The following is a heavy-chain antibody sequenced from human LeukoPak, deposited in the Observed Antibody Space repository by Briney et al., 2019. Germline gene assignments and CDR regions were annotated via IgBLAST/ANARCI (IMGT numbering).Heavy chain of an antibody. J-gene: IGHJ4*02. CDR1: GGSISSGDYY. CDR2: IYYSGST. Sequence: SETLSLTCTVSGGSISSGDYYWSWIRQPPGKGLEWIGYIYYSGSTYYNPSLKSRVTISVDTSKNQFSLKLSSVTAADTAVYYCARHRASSTSCYDYWGQGTLVTVSS. CDR3: ARHRASSTSCYDY. V-gene: IGHV4-30-4*02. D-gene: IGHD2-2*01.